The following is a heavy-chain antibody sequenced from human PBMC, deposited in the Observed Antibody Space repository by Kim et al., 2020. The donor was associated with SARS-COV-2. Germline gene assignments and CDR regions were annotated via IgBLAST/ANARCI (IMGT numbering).Heavy chain of an antibody. CDR3: ARQSPRVTGYFDY. D-gene: IGHD3-10*01. CDR2: IYYTGST. J-gene: IGHJ4*02. CDR1: GGSISTYY. V-gene: IGHV4-59*08. Sequence: SETLSLTCTVSGGSISTYYWTWIRQPPGKGLEWIGYIYYTGSTNSYPSLKSRVTMSVDMAKNQFSLRLNSVTAADTAVYYCARQSPRVTGYFDYWGQGTLVTVSS.